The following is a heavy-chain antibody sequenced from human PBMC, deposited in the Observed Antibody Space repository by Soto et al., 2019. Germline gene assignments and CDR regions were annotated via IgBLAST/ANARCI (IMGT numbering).Heavy chain of an antibody. D-gene: IGHD3-22*01. CDR3: MLGSGWKDFDY. CDR2: IYYSGST. Sequence: SETLSLTCTVSGGSISGSSYYWGWIRQPPGKGLEWIGNIYYSGSTYSNPSLKSRVTISVDTSKNQFSLKLSSVTAADTAVYYCMLGSGWKDFDYWGQGTLVTVSS. V-gene: IGHV4-39*01. J-gene: IGHJ4*02. CDR1: GGSISGSSYY.